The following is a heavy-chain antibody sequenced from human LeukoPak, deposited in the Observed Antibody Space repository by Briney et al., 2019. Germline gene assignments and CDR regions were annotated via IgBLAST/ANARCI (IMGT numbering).Heavy chain of an antibody. V-gene: IGHV1-2*06. J-gene: IGHJ4*02. CDR2: IKPNSGGT. CDR1: GYTFTGYY. CDR3: ARGATSIFDY. D-gene: IGHD1-26*01. Sequence: GASVNVSCKASGYTFTGYYMHWARQAPGEGLEWMGRIKPNSGGTNYAQKFQGRVTMTRDTSISTAYMELSRLRSDDTAVYYCARGATSIFDYWGQGTLVTVSS.